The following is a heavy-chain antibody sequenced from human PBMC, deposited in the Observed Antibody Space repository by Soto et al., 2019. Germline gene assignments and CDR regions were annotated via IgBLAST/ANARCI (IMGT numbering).Heavy chain of an antibody. J-gene: IGHJ4*02. CDR3: ARDRMLVGATTPYSRLIDY. V-gene: IGHV1-69*13. Sequence: SVKVSCKASGGTFSSYAISWVRQAPGQGLEWMGGIIPIFGTANYAQKFQGRVTITADESTSTAYMELRSLRSDDTAVYYCARDRMLVGATTPYSRLIDYWGQGTLVTVSS. CDR1: GGTFSSYA. D-gene: IGHD1-26*01. CDR2: IIPIFGTA.